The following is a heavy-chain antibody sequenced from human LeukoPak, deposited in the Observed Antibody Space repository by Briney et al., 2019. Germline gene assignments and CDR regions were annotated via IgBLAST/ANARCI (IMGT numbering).Heavy chain of an antibody. CDR2: ISWNSGSI. CDR1: GFTFDDYA. Sequence: GGSLRLSCAASGFTFDDYAMHWVRQAPGKGLEWVSGISWNSGSIGYADSVKGRFTISRDNAKNSLYLQMNSLRAEDTAVYYCARDWYDNSDAFDIWGQGTMVTVSS. CDR3: ARDWYDNSDAFDI. V-gene: IGHV3-9*01. J-gene: IGHJ3*02. D-gene: IGHD3-9*01.